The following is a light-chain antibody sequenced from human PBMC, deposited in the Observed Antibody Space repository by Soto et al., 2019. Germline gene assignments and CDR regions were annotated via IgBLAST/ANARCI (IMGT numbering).Light chain of an antibody. V-gene: IGKV3-20*01. J-gene: IGKJ4*01. CDR3: QQYGRSLLT. Sequence: ESVLTQSPGPLSLSPGERATLSCRASQSVSSSYLAWYQQKPGQAPRLLIYVASSRATGIPDRFSGSGSGTDFTLTISRLEHEDFAVYYCQQYGRSLLTFGGGTKVEIK. CDR1: QSVSSSY. CDR2: VAS.